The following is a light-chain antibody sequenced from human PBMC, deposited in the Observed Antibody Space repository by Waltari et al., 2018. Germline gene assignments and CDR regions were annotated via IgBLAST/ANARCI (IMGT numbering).Light chain of an antibody. CDR1: QSMGRW. J-gene: IGKJ2*01. CDR2: QAS. Sequence: DIQMTQSPSTLSASVGDRVTITCRADQSMGRWLAWYQQKPGNAPKLLIYQASTLESGVPSRFSGSGSGTEFTLTISSLQPEDFAVYYCQHFNSYLYTFGQGTKVEIK. V-gene: IGKV1-5*03. CDR3: QHFNSYLYT.